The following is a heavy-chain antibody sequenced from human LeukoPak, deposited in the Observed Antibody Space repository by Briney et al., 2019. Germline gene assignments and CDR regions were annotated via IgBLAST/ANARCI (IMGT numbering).Heavy chain of an antibody. CDR1: GGSFSGYY. CDR3: ARHDSSGLPFDY. Sequence: SETLSLTCAVYGGSFSGYYWSWIRQPPGKGLEWIGYIYYSGSTNYNPSLKSRVTISVDTSKNQFSLKLSSVTAADTAVYYCARHDSSGLPFDYWGQGTLVTVSS. D-gene: IGHD3-22*01. CDR2: IYYSGST. V-gene: IGHV4-59*08. J-gene: IGHJ4*02.